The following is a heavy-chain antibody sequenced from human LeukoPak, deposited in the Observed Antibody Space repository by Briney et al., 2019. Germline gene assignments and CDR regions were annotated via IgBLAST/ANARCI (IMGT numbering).Heavy chain of an antibody. J-gene: IGHJ4*02. CDR1: GFTFSSYG. CDR2: ISYDGSNK. D-gene: IGHD6-13*01. CDR3: AKTHSSSWYTHLDY. Sequence: PGGSLRLSCAASGFTFSSYGMHWVRQAPGKGLEWVAVISYDGSNKYYADSVKGRFTISRDNSKNTLYLQMNSPRAEDTAVYYCAKTHSSSWYTHLDYWGQGTLVTVSS. V-gene: IGHV3-30*18.